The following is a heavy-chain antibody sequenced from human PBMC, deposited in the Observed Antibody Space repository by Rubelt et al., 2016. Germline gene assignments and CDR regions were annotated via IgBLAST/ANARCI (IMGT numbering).Heavy chain of an antibody. CDR1: GYTFTSYA. J-gene: IGHJ4*02. CDR2: INTNTGNP. Sequence: QVQLVQSGSELKKPGASVKVSCKASGYTFTSYAMNWVRQAPGQGLEWMGWINTNTGNPTYAQGFPGRFACSLDTSVSTAYLQISSLKAEDTAVYYCARVIAAAGRDGNYFDYWGQGTLVTVSS. V-gene: IGHV7-4-1*02. CDR3: ARVIAAAGRDGNYFDY. D-gene: IGHD6-13*01.